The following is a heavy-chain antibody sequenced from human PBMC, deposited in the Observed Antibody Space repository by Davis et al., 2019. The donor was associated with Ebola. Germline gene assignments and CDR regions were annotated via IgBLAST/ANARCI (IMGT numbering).Heavy chain of an antibody. CDR3: AKDNGPYCGGDCYSLGFDY. D-gene: IGHD2-21*02. Sequence: PGGSLRLSCAASGFTFDDYAMHWVRQAPGKGLEWVSGISWNSGSIGYADSVKGRFTISRDNAKNSLYLQMNSLRAEDTALYYCAKDNGPYCGGDCYSLGFDYWGQGTLVTVSS. CDR2: ISWNSGSI. CDR1: GFTFDDYA. V-gene: IGHV3-9*01. J-gene: IGHJ4*02.